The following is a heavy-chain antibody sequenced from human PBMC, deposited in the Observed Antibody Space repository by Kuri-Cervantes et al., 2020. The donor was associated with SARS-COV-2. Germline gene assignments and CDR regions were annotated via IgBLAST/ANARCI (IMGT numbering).Heavy chain of an antibody. CDR1: GGSISSYY. J-gene: IGHJ6*03. V-gene: IGHV4-59*04. CDR2: IYHSGST. D-gene: IGHD3-10*01. Sequence: ESLKISCTVSGGSISSYYWSWIRQPPGKGLEWIGSIYHSGSTYYNPSLKSRVTISVDTSKNQFSLKLSSATAADTAVYYCARITMVRGVIYMDVWGKGTTVTVSS. CDR3: ARITMVRGVIYMDV.